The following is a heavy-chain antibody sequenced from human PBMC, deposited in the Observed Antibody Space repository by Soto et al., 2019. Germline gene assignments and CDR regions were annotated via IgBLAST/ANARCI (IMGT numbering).Heavy chain of an antibody. CDR3: PKAIRIQLRPPHPPFGY. CDR1: GCTFSSYA. J-gene: IGHJ4*02. V-gene: IGHV3-23*01. Sequence: GGSLRLSCAASGCTFSSYAMSWVRQAPGKWLEWISASSGSGGSTYYADSVKGRFTMSRDNSKNTLDLQRNSLRDEDTALFYSPKAIRIQLRPPHPPFGYWGQRTLVAASS. CDR2: SSGSGGST. D-gene: IGHD2-2*01.